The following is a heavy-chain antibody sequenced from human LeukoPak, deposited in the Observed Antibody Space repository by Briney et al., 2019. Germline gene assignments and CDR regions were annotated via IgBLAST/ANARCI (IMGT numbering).Heavy chain of an antibody. D-gene: IGHD2-15*01. CDR3: ARDVEYCSGGSCYV. V-gene: IGHV1-69*04. Sequence: SVKVSCKASGYTFTSYYMHWVRQAPGQGLEWMGRIIPILGIANYAQKFQGRVTITADKSTSTAYMELSSLRSEDTAVYYCARDVEYCSGGSCYVWGQGTLVTVSS. CDR1: GYTFTSYY. CDR2: IIPILGIA. J-gene: IGHJ4*02.